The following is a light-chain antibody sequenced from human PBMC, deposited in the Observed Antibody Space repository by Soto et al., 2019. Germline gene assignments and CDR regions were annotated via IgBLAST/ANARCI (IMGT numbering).Light chain of an antibody. Sequence: EIVLTQSPGTLSLSPGEGATLSCRASQSVSSTYLAWYQQKPGQAPRLLIYSASNRASGISDRFSGSGSGTDFTLTINRLEPEDFAEYYCQQYSGPGMYTFGQGTK. J-gene: IGKJ2*01. CDR3: QQYSGPGMYT. CDR1: QSVSSTY. CDR2: SAS. V-gene: IGKV3-20*01.